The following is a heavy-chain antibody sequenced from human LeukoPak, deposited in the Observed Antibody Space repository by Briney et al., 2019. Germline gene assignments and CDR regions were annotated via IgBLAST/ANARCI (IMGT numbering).Heavy chain of an antibody. J-gene: IGHJ4*02. V-gene: IGHV1-69*13. CDR2: IIPIFVTA. D-gene: IGHD3-22*01. CDR3: ARGELNYYDSSGYAYFDY. CDR1: GGTFSSYA. Sequence: SVKVSCKASGGTFSSYAISGVRQAPGQGLEWMGGIIPIFVTANYAQKFQGRVTITADESTSTAYMELSSLRSEDTAVYYCARGELNYYDSSGYAYFDYWGQGTLVTVSS.